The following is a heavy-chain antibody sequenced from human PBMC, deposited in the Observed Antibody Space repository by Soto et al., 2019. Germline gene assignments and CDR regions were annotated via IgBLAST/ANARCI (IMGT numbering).Heavy chain of an antibody. V-gene: IGHV3-30*18. J-gene: IGHJ4*02. CDR3: AKGVGGCSGGSCFSDC. D-gene: IGHD2-15*01. Sequence: VQLLESGGDLVQPGGSLRLSCAASGFTFSSYAMSWVRQAPGKGLEWVAVITYEGTSKNYAGSVKGRFTISRDNSKNTLYRQMNSLRAEDTALYYCAKGVGGCSGGSCFSDCWGQGTLVTVSS. CDR2: ITYEGTSK. CDR1: GFTFSSYA.